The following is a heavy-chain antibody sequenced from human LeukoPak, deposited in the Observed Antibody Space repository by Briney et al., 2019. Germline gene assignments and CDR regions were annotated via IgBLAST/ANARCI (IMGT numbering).Heavy chain of an antibody. CDR3: AGDCNTIVPGVNNGLFHP. V-gene: IGHV3-7*03. Sequence: GGSLRLSCAASGFTFSSYWMSWVRQAPGKGLEWVANIKQDGSEKYYVDSVKGRFTISRDNAKNSLYLQMNSLRAEDTAVYYCAGDCNTIVPGVNNGLFHPWGQGTLVTVSS. D-gene: IGHD3-10*01. CDR1: GFTFSSYW. J-gene: IGHJ5*02. CDR2: IKQDGSEK.